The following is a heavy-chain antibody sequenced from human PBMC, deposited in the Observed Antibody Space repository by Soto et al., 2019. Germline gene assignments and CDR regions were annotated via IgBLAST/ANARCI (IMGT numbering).Heavy chain of an antibody. CDR1: GDTISRYA. Sequence: SLNLDCKASGDTISRYAISWVRQATGQGLEWMGGIIPIFGTANYAQKFQGRVTITADKSTSTAYMELSSLRSEDTAVYYCARVGASTVTTGYCGMAVWGQGTTVIVFS. D-gene: IGHD4-4*01. J-gene: IGHJ6*02. V-gene: IGHV1-69*06. CDR3: ARVGASTVTTGYCGMAV. CDR2: IIPIFGTA.